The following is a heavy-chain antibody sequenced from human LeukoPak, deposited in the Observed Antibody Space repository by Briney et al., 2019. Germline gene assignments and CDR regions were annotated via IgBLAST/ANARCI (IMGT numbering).Heavy chain of an antibody. D-gene: IGHD6-13*01. V-gene: IGHV1-18*01. J-gene: IGHJ6*03. CDR2: ISSYNGNT. CDR3: ARAGVAAAGTLYYYYYMDV. Sequence: ASVKVSCKASGYTFTSYAITWVRQAPGQGLEWMGWISSYNGNTNYAQKLQGRVTMTTETSTSTAYMELRSLRSDDTAVYYCARAGVAAAGTLYYYYYMDVWGKGTTVTISS. CDR1: GYTFTSYA.